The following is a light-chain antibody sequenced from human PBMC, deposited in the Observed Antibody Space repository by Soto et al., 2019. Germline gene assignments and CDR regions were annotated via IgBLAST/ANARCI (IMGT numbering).Light chain of an antibody. CDR3: QQYLSSRWT. CDR2: GAS. CDR1: QSVSSSY. Sequence: EIVLTQSPGTLSLSPGERATLSCRASQSVSSSYLAWYQQKPGQAPRLLIYGASSRASGIPDRFSGSGSGKDFTLTVSKLEPEDFAVYYCQQYLSSRWTFGQGTKVDIK. J-gene: IGKJ1*01. V-gene: IGKV3-20*01.